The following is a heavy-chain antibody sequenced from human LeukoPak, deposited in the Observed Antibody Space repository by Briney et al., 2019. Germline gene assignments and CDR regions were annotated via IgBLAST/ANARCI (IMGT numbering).Heavy chain of an antibody. CDR3: ARLTNYDFWSTSGNFDY. Sequence: PGGSLRLSSAASGFTFSDYYMSWIRQAPGNGLEWVSYISSSGSTIYYADSVKGRFTISRDNAKNSLYLQMNSLRAEDTALYYCARLTNYDFWSTSGNFDYWGQGTLVTVSS. CDR2: ISSSGSTI. V-gene: IGHV3-11*01. D-gene: IGHD3-3*01. J-gene: IGHJ4*02. CDR1: GFTFSDYY.